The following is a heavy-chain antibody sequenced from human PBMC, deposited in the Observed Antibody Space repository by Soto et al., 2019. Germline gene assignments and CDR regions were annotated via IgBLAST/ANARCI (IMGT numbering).Heavy chain of an antibody. D-gene: IGHD2-15*01. CDR3: AKNLGYCNSESCYNWHYFYPMDV. V-gene: IGHV3-30*18. Sequence: GWSLRLSCEASGFIFSRYGVNWVRQAPGKGLEWLTAISNDGSEQYYADSVKGRFTTSRDNSKNTLYLQMNSLRGEDTAVYYCAKNLGYCNSESCYNWHYFYPMDVWCQGNTVTVSS. CDR1: GFIFSRYG. J-gene: IGHJ6*02. CDR2: ISNDGSEQ.